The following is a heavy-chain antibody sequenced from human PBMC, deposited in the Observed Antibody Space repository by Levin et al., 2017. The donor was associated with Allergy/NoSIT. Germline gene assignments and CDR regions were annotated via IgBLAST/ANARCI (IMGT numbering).Heavy chain of an antibody. J-gene: IGHJ5*02. D-gene: IGHD6-19*01. V-gene: IGHV1-69*13. CDR1: GGTFSSYA. Sequence: ASVKVSCKASGGTFSSYAISWVRQAPGQGLEWMGGIIPIFGTANYAQKFQGRVTITADESTSTAYMELSSLRSEDTAVYYCAREGRSVVIAVAGRGWFDPWGQGTLVTVSS. CDR3: AREGRSVVIAVAGRGWFDP. CDR2: IIPIFGTA.